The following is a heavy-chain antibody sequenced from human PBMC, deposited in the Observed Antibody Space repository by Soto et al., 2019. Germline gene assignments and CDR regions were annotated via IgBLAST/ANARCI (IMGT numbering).Heavy chain of an antibody. CDR2: IYYSGST. CDR3: ASTYGDYPLGDYYYGMDV. Sequence: PSETLSLTCTVSGGSISSSSYYWGWIRQPPGKGLGWIGSIYYSGSTYYNPSLKSRVTISVDTSKNQFSLKLSSVTAADTAVYYCASTYGDYPLGDYYYGMDVWGQGTTVTV. CDR1: GGSISSSSYY. V-gene: IGHV4-39*01. J-gene: IGHJ6*02. D-gene: IGHD4-17*01.